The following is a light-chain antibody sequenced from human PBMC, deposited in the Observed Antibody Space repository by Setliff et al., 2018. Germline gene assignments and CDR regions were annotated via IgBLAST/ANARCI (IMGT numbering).Light chain of an antibody. J-gene: IGLJ1*01. CDR1: SSDVGGYNY. CDR2: EVS. CDR3: SSYAGSNNYV. Sequence: QSVLTQPPSASGSPGQSVTISCTGTSSDVGGYNYVSWYQQHPGKAPKLMIYEVSKWPSGVPDRFSGSKSGNTASLTVPGLQAEDEADYCCSSYAGSNNYVFGTGTRSPS. V-gene: IGLV2-8*01.